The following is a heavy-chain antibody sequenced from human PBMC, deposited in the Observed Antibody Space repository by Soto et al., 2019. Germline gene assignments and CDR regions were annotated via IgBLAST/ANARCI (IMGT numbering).Heavy chain of an antibody. CDR3: AKDRKQLWSDFDY. CDR2: ISGNGYSA. V-gene: IGHV3-23*01. D-gene: IGHD1-1*01. Sequence: GGSLRLSCEASGFTFDDYAMTWVRQSPGKGLEWVSSISGNGYSAHYADSVKGRFTISRDKSKNTVSLQMDSLRAEDTAVYYCAKDRKQLWSDFDYWGQGTLVTVSS. J-gene: IGHJ4*02. CDR1: GFTFDDYA.